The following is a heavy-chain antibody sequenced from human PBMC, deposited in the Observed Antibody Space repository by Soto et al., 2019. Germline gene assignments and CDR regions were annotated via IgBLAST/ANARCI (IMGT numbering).Heavy chain of an antibody. V-gene: IGHV4-34*01. CDR2: INYSGSN. J-gene: IGHJ3*02. CDR1: DGYFSTYY. D-gene: IGHD6-19*01. CDR3: VRGGSSDWQVAFDI. Sequence: SEILSLTCAVDDGYFSTYYWNWIRQSPGKGLEWIGKINYSGSNNYNPSLKSRVTISIDMSKNQVSLKLTSVTAADTAVYFCVRGGSSDWQVAFDIWGQGTTVTVSS.